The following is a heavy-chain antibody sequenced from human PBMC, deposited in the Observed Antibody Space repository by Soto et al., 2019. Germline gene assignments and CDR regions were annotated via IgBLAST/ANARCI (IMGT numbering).Heavy chain of an antibody. CDR3: ACGEPPTTVTTFY. V-gene: IGHV3-21*01. D-gene: IGHD4-17*01. CDR2: ISSSSSYI. J-gene: IGHJ4*02. Sequence: GGSLRLSCAASGFTFSSYSMNWVRQAPGKGLEWVSSISSSSSYIYYADSVKGRFTISRDNSKNSLYLQMHSLRAEDTAVYYCACGEPPTTVTTFYWGQGTLVTVSS. CDR1: GFTFSSYS.